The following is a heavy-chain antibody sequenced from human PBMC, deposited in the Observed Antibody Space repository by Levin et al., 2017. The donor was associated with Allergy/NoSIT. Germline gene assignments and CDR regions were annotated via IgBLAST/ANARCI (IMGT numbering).Heavy chain of an antibody. D-gene: IGHD3-10*01. J-gene: IGHJ4*02. CDR3: ARHERYGSGSYYISLGRVRDYFDY. CDR2: IYYSGST. CDR1: GGSISSSSYY. Sequence: SQTLSLTCTVSGGSISSSSYYWGWIRQPPGKGLEWIGSIYYSGSTYYNPSLKSRVTISVDTSKNQFSLKLSSVTAADTAVYYCARHERYGSGSYYISLGRVRDYFDYWGQGTLVTVSS. V-gene: IGHV4-39*01.